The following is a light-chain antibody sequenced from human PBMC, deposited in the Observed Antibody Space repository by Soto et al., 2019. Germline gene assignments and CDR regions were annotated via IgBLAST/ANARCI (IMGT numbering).Light chain of an antibody. Sequence: EIVLTQSPGTLSLSPGERATLSCRASQSVNSNYLAWLQHKPGQAPRFLIYGASSRAAGIPDRFSGSGSGTDFTLSISRLEPEDVAIYYCQQYGTSPLTFGPGTKVDIK. CDR1: QSVNSNY. CDR2: GAS. V-gene: IGKV3-20*01. CDR3: QQYGTSPLT. J-gene: IGKJ3*01.